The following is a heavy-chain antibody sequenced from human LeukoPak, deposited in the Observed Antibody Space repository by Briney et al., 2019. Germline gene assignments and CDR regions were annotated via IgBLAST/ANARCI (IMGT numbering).Heavy chain of an antibody. J-gene: IGHJ5*02. CDR1: GYTFTSYD. CDR3: ARDLQHMYWFDP. Sequence: ASVKVSCKASGYTFTSYDINWVRQATGQGLEWMGWMNPNSGNTGYAQKFQGRVTMTRNTSISTAYMELSSVRSEDTDVYDCARDLQHMYWFDPWGQETPVTVAS. V-gene: IGHV1-8*01. CDR2: MNPNSGNT.